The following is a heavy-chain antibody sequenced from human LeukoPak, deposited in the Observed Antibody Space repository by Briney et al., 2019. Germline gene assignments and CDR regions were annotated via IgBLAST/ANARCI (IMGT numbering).Heavy chain of an antibody. D-gene: IGHD2-15*01. CDR2: ISSSSSYI. CDR1: GFTFSSYS. Sequence: PGGSLRLSCAASGFTFSSYSMNWVRQAPGKGLEWVSSISSSSSYIYYADSVKGRFTISRDNAKNSLYLQMNSLRAEDTAVYYCAREDIVVVVAADYYYMDVWGKGTTVTVSS. CDR3: AREDIVVVVAADYYYMDV. V-gene: IGHV3-21*01. J-gene: IGHJ6*03.